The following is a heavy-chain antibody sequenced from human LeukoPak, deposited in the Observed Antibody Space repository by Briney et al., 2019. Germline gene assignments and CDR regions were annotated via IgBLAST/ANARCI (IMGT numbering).Heavy chain of an antibody. CDR3: ASYSSPSHYFDY. CDR1: GGSISAYY. CDR2: IYTSGST. D-gene: IGHD6-6*01. Sequence: PSETLSLTCTVSGGSISAYYWSWIRQPAGKGLEWIGRIYTSGSTNYNPSLKSRVTMSVDTSRSQFSLRLNSVTAADTAVYYCASYSSPSHYFDYWGQGTLVTVSS. V-gene: IGHV4-4*07. J-gene: IGHJ4*02.